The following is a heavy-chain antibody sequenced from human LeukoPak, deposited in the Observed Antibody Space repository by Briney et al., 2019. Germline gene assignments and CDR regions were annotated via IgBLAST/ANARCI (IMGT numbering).Heavy chain of an antibody. Sequence: GGSLRLSCAASGFTFSSYAMHGVRQAPGKGLEWGAVISYDGSNKYYADSVTGRFTISRDNSKTTLYLQMSSLRAEDTAVYYCARPDSYDSSGRFDYWGQGTLVTVSS. J-gene: IGHJ4*02. CDR3: ARPDSYDSSGRFDY. CDR1: GFTFSSYA. CDR2: ISYDGSNK. V-gene: IGHV3-30-3*01. D-gene: IGHD3-22*01.